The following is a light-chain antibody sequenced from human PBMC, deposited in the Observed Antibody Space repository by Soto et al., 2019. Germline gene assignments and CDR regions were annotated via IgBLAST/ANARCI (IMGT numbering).Light chain of an antibody. J-gene: IGLJ2*01. CDR1: SSNIGAGYD. CDR3: QSYDSSLSGVV. Sequence: QSVLTQPPSRSGAPGQRVTISCTGSSSNIGAGYDVHWYQQLPGTAPKLLIYGNSNRPSGVPDRFSGSKSGTSASLAITGLQAEDEADYYCQSYDSSLSGVVFGGGTKVTLL. CDR2: GNS. V-gene: IGLV1-40*01.